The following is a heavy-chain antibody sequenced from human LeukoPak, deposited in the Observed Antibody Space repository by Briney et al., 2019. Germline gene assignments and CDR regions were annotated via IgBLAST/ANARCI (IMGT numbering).Heavy chain of an antibody. D-gene: IGHD3-22*01. J-gene: IGHJ4*02. CDR3: ARRIVTMIVVVTKYFDY. CDR1: GFTFSSYA. Sequence: GGSLRLSCAASGFTFSSYAISWVRQAPGKGLEWVSAISGSGGSTYYADSVKGRFTISRDNSKNTLYLQMNSLRAEDTAVYYCARRIVTMIVVVTKYFDYWGQGTLVTVSS. V-gene: IGHV3-23*01. CDR2: ISGSGGST.